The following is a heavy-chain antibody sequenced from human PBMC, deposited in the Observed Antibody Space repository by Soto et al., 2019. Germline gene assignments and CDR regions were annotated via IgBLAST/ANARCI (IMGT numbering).Heavy chain of an antibody. CDR2: ISAYNGNT. CDR3: ARSHPPNSMIVVVIPDAFDI. D-gene: IGHD3-22*01. J-gene: IGHJ3*02. Sequence: GASVKVSCKASGYTFTSYGISWVRQAPGQGLEWMGWISAYNGNTNYAQKLQGRVTMTTDTSTSTAYMELRSLRSDDTAVYYCARSHPPNSMIVVVIPDAFDIWGQGTMVTVSS. V-gene: IGHV1-18*01. CDR1: GYTFTSYG.